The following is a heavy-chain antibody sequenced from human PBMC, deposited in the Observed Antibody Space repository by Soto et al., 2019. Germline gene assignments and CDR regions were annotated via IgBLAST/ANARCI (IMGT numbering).Heavy chain of an antibody. D-gene: IGHD6-13*01. V-gene: IGHV4-61*05. Sequence: SETLSLTCTVSGASISTPGSYWGWVRQSPGTGLQWIGYVYNSGSTNYNPSLKSRVTISEDTSKSQFSLKVNSMTAADTAVYYCARYRREAVAGYTLDNWGQGILVTVSS. CDR1: GASISTPGSY. CDR3: ARYRREAVAGYTLDN. CDR2: VYNSGST. J-gene: IGHJ4*02.